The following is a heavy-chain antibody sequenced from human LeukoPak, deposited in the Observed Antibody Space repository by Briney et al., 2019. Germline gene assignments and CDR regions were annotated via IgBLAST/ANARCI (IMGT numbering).Heavy chain of an antibody. CDR1: GGTFSSYA. J-gene: IGHJ5*02. D-gene: IGHD2-2*01. CDR3: ASYIVPAANALADWFDP. V-gene: IGHV1-69*13. CDR2: IIPIFGTA. Sequence: SVKVSCKASGGTFSSYAISWVRQAPGQGLEWMGRIIPIFGTANYAQKFQGRVTITADESTSTAYMELSSLRSEDTAVYYCASYIVPAANALADWFDPWGQGTLVTVSS.